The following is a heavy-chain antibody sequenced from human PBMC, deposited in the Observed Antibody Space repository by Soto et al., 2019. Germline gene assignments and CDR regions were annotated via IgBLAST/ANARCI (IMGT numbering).Heavy chain of an antibody. Sequence: GGSLRLSCAASGFTFSDYYMSWIRQAPGKGLEWVSYISSSGSTIYYADSVKGRFTISRDNAKNSLYLQMNSLRAEDTAVYYCARDPVPAAISPMDVWGKGTTVTVSS. J-gene: IGHJ6*03. CDR1: GFTFSDYY. V-gene: IGHV3-11*01. D-gene: IGHD2-2*01. CDR2: ISSSGSTI. CDR3: ARDPVPAAISPMDV.